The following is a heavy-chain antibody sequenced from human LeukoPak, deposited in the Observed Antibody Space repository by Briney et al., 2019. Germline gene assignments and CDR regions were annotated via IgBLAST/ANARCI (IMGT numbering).Heavy chain of an antibody. J-gene: IGHJ4*02. CDR2: IKQDGSEK. Sequence: GGSLRLSCAASGFTFSSYWMSWVRQAPGKGLKWVANIKQDGSEKYYVDSVKGRFTISRDNSKNILYLQMNGLRAEDTATYYCARDQAYSYGYFSYFHSWGQGTLVSVSS. CDR1: GFTFSSYW. V-gene: IGHV3-7*01. D-gene: IGHD5-18*01. CDR3: ARDQAYSYGYFSYFHS.